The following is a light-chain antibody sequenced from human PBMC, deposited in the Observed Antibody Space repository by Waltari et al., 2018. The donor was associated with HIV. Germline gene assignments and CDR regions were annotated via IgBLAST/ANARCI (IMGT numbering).Light chain of an antibody. CDR1: SNNVGGQG. V-gene: IGLV10-54*04. CDR3: SAWDGSLGGWV. Sequence: QPRLTQPPSVSQDLRQTATLTFTGDSNNVGGQGAAWLQQQQGHPPKLRFHRSNNRPSGISERFSASRSGNTASLTITGLQPEDEADYYGSAWDGSLGGWVFGGGTKLTVL. CDR2: RSN. J-gene: IGLJ3*02.